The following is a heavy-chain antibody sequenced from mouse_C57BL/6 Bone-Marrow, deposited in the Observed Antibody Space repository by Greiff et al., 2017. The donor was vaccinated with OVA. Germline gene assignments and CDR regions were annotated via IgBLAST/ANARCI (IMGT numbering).Heavy chain of an antibody. V-gene: IGHV5-4*03. CDR3: ARSSYYYGSSYWWYFDV. Sequence: EVKLVESGGGLVKPGGSLKPSCAASGFTFSSYAMSWVRQTPEKRLEWVATISDGGSYTYYPDNVKGRFTISRDNAKNNLYLQMSHLKSEDTAMYYCARSSYYYGSSYWWYFDVWGTGTTVTVSS. D-gene: IGHD1-1*01. J-gene: IGHJ1*03. CDR1: GFTFSSYA. CDR2: ISDGGSYT.